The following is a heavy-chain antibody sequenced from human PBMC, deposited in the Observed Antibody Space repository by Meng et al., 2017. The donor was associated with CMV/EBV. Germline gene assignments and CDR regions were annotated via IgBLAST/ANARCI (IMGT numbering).Heavy chain of an antibody. Sequence: QGQLQQWGAGLVKPSETLFRACAAYGGSFSGYYWNWIRQPPGKGLERIGLINHSGRTHYNPSLQSRVTISVDTSKNQFSLKLSSVTAADTAVYYCARGGNWFDPWGQGTLVTVSS. V-gene: IGHV4-34*01. CDR3: ARGGNWFDP. CDR2: INHSGRT. CDR1: GGSFSGYY. J-gene: IGHJ5*02.